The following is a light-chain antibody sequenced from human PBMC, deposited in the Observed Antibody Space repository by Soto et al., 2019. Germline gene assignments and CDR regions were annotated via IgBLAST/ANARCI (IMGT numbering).Light chain of an antibody. CDR2: AS. V-gene: IGKV3-20*01. CDR3: QHYGTSAL. Sequence: EIVLTQSPGTLSLSPGERATLSCRASQSVSDMYFAWYQHKPGQAPRLLIYASNRSTGIPDSFSGSGSGTDFILTIRRLEPEDFAVYYCQHYGTSALFGPGTKVEIK. J-gene: IGKJ3*01. CDR1: QSVSDMY.